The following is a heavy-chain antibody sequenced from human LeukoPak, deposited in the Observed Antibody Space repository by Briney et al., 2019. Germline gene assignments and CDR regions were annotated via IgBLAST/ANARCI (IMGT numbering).Heavy chain of an antibody. J-gene: IGHJ4*02. CDR3: ARERGYSGYAPLDY. V-gene: IGHV4-59*01. Sequence: PSETLSLTCTVSGGSISSYYWSWIRQPPGEGLEWIGYIYYSGSTNYNPSLKSRVTISVDTSKNQFSLKLSSVTAADTAVYYCARERGYSGYAPLDYWGQGTLVTVSS. CDR1: GGSISSYY. D-gene: IGHD5-12*01. CDR2: IYYSGST.